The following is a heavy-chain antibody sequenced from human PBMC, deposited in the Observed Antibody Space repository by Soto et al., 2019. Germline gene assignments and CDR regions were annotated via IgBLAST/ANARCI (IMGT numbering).Heavy chain of an antibody. Sequence: QLQLQESGPGLVKPSETLSLTCTVSGGSISSSSYYWGWIRQPPGKGLEWIGSISYSGSTYYNPSLKSRVTISVDTSKNQCSLKLSSVSAADTAVYYCARGHGGITVFGDPGHFDYWGQGTLVTVSS. V-gene: IGHV4-39*01. J-gene: IGHJ4*02. CDR3: ARGHGGITVFGDPGHFDY. CDR2: ISYSGST. D-gene: IGHD3-3*01. CDR1: GGSISSSSYY.